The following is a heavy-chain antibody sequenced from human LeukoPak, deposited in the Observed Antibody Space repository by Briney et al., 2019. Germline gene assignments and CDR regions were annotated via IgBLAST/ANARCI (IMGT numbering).Heavy chain of an antibody. CDR3: ARYSSSGFDY. J-gene: IGHJ4*02. D-gene: IGHD6-13*01. CDR2: ISGSGGST. CDR1: GFTFSSYA. V-gene: IGHV3-23*01. Sequence: GSLRXSCAASGFTFSSYAMSWVRQAPGKGLEWVSAISGSGGSTYYADSVKGRFTISRDNSKNTLYLQMNTLRAEDTAVYYCARYSSSGFDYWGQGTLVTVSS.